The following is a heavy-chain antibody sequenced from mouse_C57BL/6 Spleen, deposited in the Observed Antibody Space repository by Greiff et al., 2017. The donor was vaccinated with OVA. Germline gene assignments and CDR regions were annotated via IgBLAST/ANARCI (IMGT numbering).Heavy chain of an antibody. CDR1: GFSLSTFGMG. D-gene: IGHD2-2*01. CDR2: IWWDDDK. V-gene: IGHV8-8*01. Sequence: QVTLKESGPGILQPSQTLRLTCSFSGFSLSTFGMGVGWMRQPSGKGLEWLAHIWWDDDKYYNTAQKSRLTISKDTSRNHVILRSANVDTADTATYYCARGGLPYYFDYWGQGTTLTVSS. J-gene: IGHJ2*01. CDR3: ARGGLPYYFDY.